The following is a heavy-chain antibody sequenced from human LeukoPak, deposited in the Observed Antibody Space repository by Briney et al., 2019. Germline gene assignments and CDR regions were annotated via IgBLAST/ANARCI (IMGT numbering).Heavy chain of an antibody. CDR3: ARVGWYCSGGSCFDY. J-gene: IGHJ4*02. D-gene: IGHD2-15*01. V-gene: IGHV1-69*04. CDR1: GGTFSSYA. CDR2: IIPILGIA. Sequence: ASVKVSCKASGGTFSSYAISWVRQAPGQGLEWMGRIIPILGIANYAQKFQGRVTITADKSTSTAHMELSSLRSEDTAVYYCARVGWYCSGGSCFDYWGQGTLVTVSS.